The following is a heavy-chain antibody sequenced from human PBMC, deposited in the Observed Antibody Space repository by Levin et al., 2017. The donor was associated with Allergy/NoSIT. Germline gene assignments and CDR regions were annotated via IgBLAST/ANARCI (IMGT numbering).Heavy chain of an antibody. Sequence: KTSETLSLTCTVSGGSISSYYWSWIRQPPGKGLEWIGYIYYSGSTNYNPSLKSRVTISVDTSKNQFSLKLSSVTAADTAVYYCAKGYLRPGDYYYYYMDVWGKGTTVTVSS. CDR3: AKGYLRPGDYYYYYMDV. CDR2: IYYSGST. J-gene: IGHJ6*03. D-gene: IGHD1-1*01. CDR1: GGSISSYY. V-gene: IGHV4-59*01.